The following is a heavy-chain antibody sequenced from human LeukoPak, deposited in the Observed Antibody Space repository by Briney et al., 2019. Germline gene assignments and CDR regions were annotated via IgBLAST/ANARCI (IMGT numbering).Heavy chain of an antibody. CDR3: ARDDLYYYDSSGYYYY. Sequence: GGSLRLSCAASGFTFSTYAMHWVRQAPGKGLEWVAVLSYDGSNKYYADSVKGPFTISRDNSKNTLYLQMNSLRAEDTALYYCARDDLYYYDSSGYYYYWGQGTLVTVSS. CDR1: GFTFSTYA. D-gene: IGHD3-22*01. V-gene: IGHV3-30-3*01. J-gene: IGHJ4*02. CDR2: LSYDGSNK.